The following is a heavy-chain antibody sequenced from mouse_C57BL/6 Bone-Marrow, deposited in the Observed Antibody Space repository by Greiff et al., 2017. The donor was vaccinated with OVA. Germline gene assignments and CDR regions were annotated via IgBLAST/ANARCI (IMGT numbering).Heavy chain of an antibody. V-gene: IGHV2-6*01. CDR3: ASGYYAMDY. CDR1: GFSLTSSG. Sequence: VMLVESGPGLVAPSQSLSITCTVSGFSLTSSGVDWVRQSPGKGLEWLGVIWGVGSTNYNSALKSRLSISKDNSKSQVFLKMNSLQTDDTAMYYCASGYYAMDYWGQGTSVTVSS. CDR2: IWGVGST. J-gene: IGHJ4*01.